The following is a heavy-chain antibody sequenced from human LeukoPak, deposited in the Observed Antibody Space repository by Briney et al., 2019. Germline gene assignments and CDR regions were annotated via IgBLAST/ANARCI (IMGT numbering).Heavy chain of an antibody. D-gene: IGHD6-13*01. Sequence: GGSLRLSCAASGFTVSGNYMIWVRQTPGKRLEWVSLIYSGGNTYYTDSVKGRFTISRDNSENTLYLQMNSLRTEDTAVYYCARGRPSSSWIQNWFDPWGQGTLVTVSS. CDR3: ARGRPSSSWIQNWFDP. CDR2: IYSGGNT. V-gene: IGHV3-53*01. J-gene: IGHJ5*02. CDR1: GFTVSGNY.